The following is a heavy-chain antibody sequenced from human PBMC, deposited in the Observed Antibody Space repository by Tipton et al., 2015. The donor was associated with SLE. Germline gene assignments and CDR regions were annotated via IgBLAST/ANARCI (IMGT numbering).Heavy chain of an antibody. CDR1: GASISSYY. CDR3: ARGHERHYDSPNFDI. V-gene: IGHV4-59*12. CDR2: IYYSGNT. J-gene: IGHJ3*02. D-gene: IGHD5-12*01. Sequence: TLSLTCTVSGASISSYYWSWIRQPPGKGLEWIGYIYYSGNTYYNPSLKSRVTISVDTSKNQFSLKLSSVTAADTAVYYCARGHERHYDSPNFDIWGQGTMVTVSS.